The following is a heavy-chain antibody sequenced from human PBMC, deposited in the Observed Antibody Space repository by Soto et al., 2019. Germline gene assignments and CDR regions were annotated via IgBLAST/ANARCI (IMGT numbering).Heavy chain of an antibody. Sequence: QVQLVESGGGVVQPGRSLRLSCAASGFSFSTYGMHWVRQAPGKGLEWVAVICDDGTNKYYADSLKGRFTISRDNSKNTLYLQLNSLRAEDTAVYYCVRDLREGGCSSSSCFYFDYWGQGTLVSVSS. CDR2: ICDDGTNK. CDR3: VRDLREGGCSSSSCFYFDY. D-gene: IGHD2-2*01. CDR1: GFSFSTYG. V-gene: IGHV3-33*01. J-gene: IGHJ4*02.